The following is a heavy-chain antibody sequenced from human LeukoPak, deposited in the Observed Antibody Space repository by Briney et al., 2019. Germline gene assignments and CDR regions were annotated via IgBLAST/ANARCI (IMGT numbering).Heavy chain of an antibody. D-gene: IGHD1-26*01. CDR3: ARGEKPYDY. Sequence: ASVKVSCKTSGYTFTYYVISWVRQAPGHGLEWMGWINAYNGNTNDAQKFQGRVTMTTDTSTSTAYMELRSLRSDDTAVYYCARGEKPYDYWGQGTLVSVSS. V-gene: IGHV1-18*01. J-gene: IGHJ4*02. CDR1: GYTFTYYV. CDR2: INAYNGNT.